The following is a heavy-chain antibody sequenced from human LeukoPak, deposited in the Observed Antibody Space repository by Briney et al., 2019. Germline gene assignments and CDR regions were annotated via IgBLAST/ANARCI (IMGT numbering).Heavy chain of an antibody. CDR3: ARDGYDSSGYYYPLGY. CDR1: GDSISNYY. CDR2: IYYSGST. D-gene: IGHD3-22*01. V-gene: IGHV4-59*01. Sequence: PSETLSLTCTVSGDSISNYYWSWIRQPPGKGLEWIGYIYYSGSTNYNPSLKSRVTISVDTSKNQFSLKLSSVTAADTAVYYCARDGYDSSGYYYPLGYWGQGTLVTVSS. J-gene: IGHJ4*02.